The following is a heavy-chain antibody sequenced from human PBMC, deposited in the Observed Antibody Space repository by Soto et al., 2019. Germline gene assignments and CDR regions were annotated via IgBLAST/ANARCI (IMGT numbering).Heavy chain of an antibody. D-gene: IGHD3-10*01. J-gene: IGHJ5*02. V-gene: IGHV3-48*01. CDR1: GFTFSSYS. Sequence: VQLVESGGGLVQPGGSLRLSCAASGFTFSSYSMNWVRQAPGKGLEWVSYISSSSGTIYYADSVKGRFTISRDNAKNSLYLQMNSLRAEDTAVYYCAREYYGSGTQVTWGQGTLVTVSS. CDR3: AREYYGSGTQVT. CDR2: ISSSSGTI.